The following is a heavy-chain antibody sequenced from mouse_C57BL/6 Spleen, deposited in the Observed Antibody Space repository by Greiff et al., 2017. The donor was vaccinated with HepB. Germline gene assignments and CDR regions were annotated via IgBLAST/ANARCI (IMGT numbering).Heavy chain of an antibody. Sequence: QVQLKQPGAELVMPGASVKLSCKASGYTFTSYWMHWVKQRPGQGLEWIGEIDPSDSYTNYNQKFKGKSTLTVDKSSSTAYMQLSSLTSEDSAVYYCARGPYSKGNAMDYWGQGTSVTVSS. D-gene: IGHD2-5*01. CDR2: IDPSDSYT. J-gene: IGHJ4*01. CDR3: ARGPYSKGNAMDY. V-gene: IGHV1-69*01. CDR1: GYTFTSYW.